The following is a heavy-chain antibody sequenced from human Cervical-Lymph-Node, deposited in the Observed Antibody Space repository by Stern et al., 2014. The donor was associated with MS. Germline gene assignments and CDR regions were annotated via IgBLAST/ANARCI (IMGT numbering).Heavy chain of an antibody. V-gene: IGHV1-3*01. D-gene: IGHD2-2*01. CDR2: INAGNGNT. J-gene: IGHJ6*02. CDR1: GYTFTSYA. CDR3: ARDGAYDYGMDV. Sequence: LVQSGAEVKKPGASVKVSCKASGYTFTSYAMHWVRQAPGQRLEWMGWINAGNGNTKYSQKFQGRVTITRDTSASTAYMELSSLRSEDTAVYYCARDGAYDYGMDVWGQGTTVTVSS.